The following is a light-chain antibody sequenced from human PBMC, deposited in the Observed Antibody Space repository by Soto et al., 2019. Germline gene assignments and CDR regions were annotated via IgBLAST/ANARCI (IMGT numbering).Light chain of an antibody. CDR2: GNS. CDR1: SSNIGAGYD. V-gene: IGLV1-40*01. J-gene: IGLJ1*01. Sequence: QSVLTQPPSVSGAPGQRVTISCSGSSSNIGAGYDFNWYRQLPGTAPKLLIYGNSDRPSGVPDRFSGSKSGTSASLAITGLQAEDEADYFCQSYDRSLRTYVFGTATKLTVL. CDR3: QSYDRSLRTYV.